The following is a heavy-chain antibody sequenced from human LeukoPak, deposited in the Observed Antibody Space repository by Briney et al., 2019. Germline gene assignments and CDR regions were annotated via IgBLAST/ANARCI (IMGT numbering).Heavy chain of an antibody. V-gene: IGHV1-18*01. Sequence: ASVKVSCMASGYTFTSYGISWVRQAPGQGLEWMGWISAYNGNTNYAQKLQGRVTMTTDTSTSTAYMELRSLRSDDTAVYYCARDLTTVTTTYMDVWGTGTTVTVSS. CDR3: ARDLTTVTTTYMDV. CDR1: GYTFTSYG. CDR2: ISAYNGNT. D-gene: IGHD4-17*01. J-gene: IGHJ6*03.